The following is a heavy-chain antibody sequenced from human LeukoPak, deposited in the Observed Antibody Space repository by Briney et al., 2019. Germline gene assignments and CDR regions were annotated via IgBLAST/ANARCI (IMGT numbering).Heavy chain of an antibody. Sequence: GGSLRLSCAASGFTFSDHYMDWVRQAPGKGLEWVGFIRSKAYGATGEYAASVKGRFSISRDDSKSIAYLQMNSLKSKDTGGYYCTRGLVGGATPKYYYYMDVGGKGTTVT. CDR3: TRGLVGGATPKYYYYMDV. J-gene: IGHJ6*03. V-gene: IGHV3-49*04. CDR1: GFTFSDHY. CDR2: IRSKAYGATG. D-gene: IGHD1-26*01.